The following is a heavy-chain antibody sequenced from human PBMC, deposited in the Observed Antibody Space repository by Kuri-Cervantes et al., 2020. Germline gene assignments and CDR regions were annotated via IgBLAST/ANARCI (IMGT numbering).Heavy chain of an antibody. CDR2: ISRDSGAT. Sequence: GESLKISCAASGFSFNSYSMNWVRQAPGKGLEFVSYISRDSGATYYGDSVKGRFTISRDNAKNSLYLQMNSLRAEDTAVYYCARDGSTVVRGLDYWGQGTLVTVSS. J-gene: IGHJ4*02. CDR1: GFSFNSYS. V-gene: IGHV3-48*04. CDR3: ARDGSTVVRGLDY. D-gene: IGHD4-23*01.